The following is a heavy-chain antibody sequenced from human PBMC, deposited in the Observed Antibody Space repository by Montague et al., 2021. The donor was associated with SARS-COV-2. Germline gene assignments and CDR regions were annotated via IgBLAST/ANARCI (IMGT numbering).Heavy chain of an antibody. CDR2: IFWDDDK. CDR1: GFSLSTSGEG. V-gene: IGHV2-5*02. J-gene: IGHJ4*02. Sequence: PALVKPTQTLTLTCTVSGFSLSTSGEGVGWIRRPPGKALEWLALIFWDDDKRYSPSLKNRVTITKDTSKNQVVLRTTNMDPLDTATYYCAHKVKWELYYFDYWGQGTLVTVSS. CDR3: AHKVKWELYYFDY. D-gene: IGHD4-23*01.